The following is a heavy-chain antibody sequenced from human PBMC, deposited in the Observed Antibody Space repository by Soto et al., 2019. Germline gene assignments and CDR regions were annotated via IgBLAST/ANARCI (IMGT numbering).Heavy chain of an antibody. Sequence: GGSLRLSCAASGFMFSAYTMNWVRQAPGKGLEWLSSISDDSSYIDYADSLRGRFTVSRDNARNSLYLQIDSLGVEDTAVYYCASRYCFNHWGPGTLVTVSS. CDR1: GFMFSAYT. V-gene: IGHV3-21*06. CDR3: ASRYCFNH. D-gene: IGHD3-16*02. CDR2: ISDDSSYI. J-gene: IGHJ5*02.